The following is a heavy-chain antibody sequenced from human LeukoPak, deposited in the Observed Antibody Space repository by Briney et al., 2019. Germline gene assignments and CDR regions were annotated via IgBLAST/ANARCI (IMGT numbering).Heavy chain of an antibody. Sequence: GGSLRLSCAASGFTFSGSAMHWVRQASGKGLEWVGRIRSKANSYATAYAASVKGRFTISRDDSKNTAYLQMNSLKIEDTAVYYCARGGYYYDSNWFDPWGQGTLVTVSS. CDR3: ARGGYYYDSNWFDP. V-gene: IGHV3-73*01. CDR2: IRSKANSYAT. J-gene: IGHJ5*02. CDR1: GFTFSGSA. D-gene: IGHD3-22*01.